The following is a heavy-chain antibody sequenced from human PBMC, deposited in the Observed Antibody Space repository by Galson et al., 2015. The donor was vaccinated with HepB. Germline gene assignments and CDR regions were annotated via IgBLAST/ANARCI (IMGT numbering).Heavy chain of an antibody. V-gene: IGHV3-23*01. CDR2: ISGSGGST. D-gene: IGHD1-26*01. J-gene: IGHJ2*01. Sequence: SLRLSCAASGFTFSSYAMSWVRQAPGKGLEWVSAISGSGGSTYYADSVKGRFTISRDNSKNTLCLQMNSLRAEDTAVYYCARASGSYPLTRYFDLWGRGTLVTVSS. CDR3: ARASGSYPLTRYFDL. CDR1: GFTFSSYA.